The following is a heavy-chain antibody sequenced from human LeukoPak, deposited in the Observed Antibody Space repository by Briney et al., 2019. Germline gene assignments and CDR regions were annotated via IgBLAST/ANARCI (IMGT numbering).Heavy chain of an antibody. V-gene: IGHV4-30-2*01. CDR3: ARSPTKRVKEDY. Sequence: PSETLSLTCAVSGGSISSGGYSWSWIRQPPGKGLEWIGQIFHSGTTSYSPSLRSRVTISADKSKNQFSLYLTSVTAADTAVYYCARSPTKRVKEDYWGQGILVTVSS. J-gene: IGHJ4*02. CDR1: GGSISSGGYS. CDR2: IFHSGTT.